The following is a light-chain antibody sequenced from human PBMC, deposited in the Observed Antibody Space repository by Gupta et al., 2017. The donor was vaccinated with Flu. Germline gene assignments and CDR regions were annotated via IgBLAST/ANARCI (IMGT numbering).Light chain of an antibody. J-gene: IGKJ1*01. CDR2: AAS. CDR3: QQSYRPWWT. CDR1: QSIANF. V-gene: IGKV1-39*01. Sequence: DIQMTQSPSSLSASVGDRVTITCRASQSIANFLNWYQLKPGKVPKCLIYAASRLHTGVPSRFSGSGSGTDFTLTISSLQPEDFATYYCQQSYRPWWTFGQGTRVEVK.